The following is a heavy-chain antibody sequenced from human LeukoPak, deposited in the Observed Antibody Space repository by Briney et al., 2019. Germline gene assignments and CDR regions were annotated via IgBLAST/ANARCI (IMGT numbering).Heavy chain of an antibody. D-gene: IGHD3-10*01. J-gene: IGHJ3*02. CDR1: GYTFTSYY. CDR3: ARVLLLWFGDGPSAFDI. Sequence: GASVKVSCKASGYTFTSYYMHWVRQAPGQGLEWMGIINPSGGSTSYAQKFQGRVTMTRDMSTSTVYMELSSLRSEDTAVYYCARVLLLWFGDGPSAFDIWGQGTMVTVSS. CDR2: INPSGGST. V-gene: IGHV1-46*01.